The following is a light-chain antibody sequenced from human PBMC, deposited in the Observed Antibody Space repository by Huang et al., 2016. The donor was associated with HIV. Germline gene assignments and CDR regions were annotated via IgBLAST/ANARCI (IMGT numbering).Light chain of an antibody. CDR2: GAS. V-gene: IGKV3-15*01. Sequence: EIVMTQSPATLSVSPGERATLSCRASQTVNDTLAWYQQKPGQPPRLLSYGASARATGIPVRFSGSGSWTDFTFTISSLQSEDSAVYYCQHYNNWPPWTFGQGTKVEIK. CDR3: QHYNNWPPWT. CDR1: QTVNDT. J-gene: IGKJ1*01.